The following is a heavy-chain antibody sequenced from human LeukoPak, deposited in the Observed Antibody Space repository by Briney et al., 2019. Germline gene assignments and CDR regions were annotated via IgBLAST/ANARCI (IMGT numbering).Heavy chain of an antibody. CDR2: IYYSGST. D-gene: IGHD3-10*01. CDR1: GGSISSSSYY. J-gene: IGHJ5*02. Sequence: SETLSLTCTVSGGSISSSSYYWGWIRQPPGKGLEWIGSIYYSGSTYYNPSLKSRVTISVDTSKNQFSLRLSSVTAADTAVYYCARHFGTMVRGPTWFDPWGQGTLVTVSS. CDR3: ARHFGTMVRGPTWFDP. V-gene: IGHV4-39*01.